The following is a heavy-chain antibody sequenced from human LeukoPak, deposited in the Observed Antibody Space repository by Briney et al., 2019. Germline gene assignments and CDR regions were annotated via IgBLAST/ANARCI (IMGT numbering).Heavy chain of an antibody. Sequence: GGSLRLSCAASGFTFSSYWMNWVRQAPGKGLVWVSRIASDGSSTTYADSVKGRFTISRDNARNTLYLQLNSLTAEDTAVYYCAMGYKSAYSWDYWGQGTLVTVSS. D-gene: IGHD5-18*01. CDR1: GFTFSSYW. J-gene: IGHJ4*02. V-gene: IGHV3-74*01. CDR2: IASDGSST. CDR3: AMGYKSAYSWDY.